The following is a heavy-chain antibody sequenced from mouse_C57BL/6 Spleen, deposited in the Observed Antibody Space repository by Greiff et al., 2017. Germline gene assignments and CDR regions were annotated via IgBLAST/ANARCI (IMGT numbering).Heavy chain of an antibody. Sequence: VQGVESGAELARPGASVKLSCKASGYTFTSYGISWVKQRTGQGLEWIGEIYPRSGNTYYNEKFKGKATLTADKSSSTAYMELRSLTSEDSAVYFCAREGYYYGSGGDYWGQGTSVTVSS. CDR1: GYTFTSYG. CDR3: AREGYYYGSGGDY. V-gene: IGHV1-81*01. CDR2: IYPRSGNT. J-gene: IGHJ4*01. D-gene: IGHD1-1*01.